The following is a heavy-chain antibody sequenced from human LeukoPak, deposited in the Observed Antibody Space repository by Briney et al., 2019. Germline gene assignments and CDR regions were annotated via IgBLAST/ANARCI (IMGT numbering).Heavy chain of an antibody. CDR2: ICSGGRTI. J-gene: IGHJ3*02. CDR3: AREDSRDALDI. V-gene: IGHV3-48*03. D-gene: IGHD3-22*01. CDR1: GFTFSSFE. Sequence: HPGGSLRLSCEGSGFTFSSFEINWVRQAPGKGLEWLSYICSGGRTIYYADSVKGRFTISRDNARNSLYLQMNSLRAEDTAVYHCAREDSRDALDIWGQGTMVTVSS.